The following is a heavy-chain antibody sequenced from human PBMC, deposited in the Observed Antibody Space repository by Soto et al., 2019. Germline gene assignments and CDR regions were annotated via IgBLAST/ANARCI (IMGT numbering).Heavy chain of an antibody. CDR3: VRDCSPWLGYGMDG. CDR1: NCSISSGVYY. J-gene: IGHJ6*02. Sequence: SETLSLTFTVSNCSISSGVYYWSLIRQHPGKGLEWIGYIYFSGTTYYNPSLRSRLAISVDTSKNQFSLKLTSLTAADTAVYYCVRDCSPWLGYGMDGWGQGNMVT. D-gene: IGHD3-10*01. CDR2: IYFSGTT. V-gene: IGHV4-31*03.